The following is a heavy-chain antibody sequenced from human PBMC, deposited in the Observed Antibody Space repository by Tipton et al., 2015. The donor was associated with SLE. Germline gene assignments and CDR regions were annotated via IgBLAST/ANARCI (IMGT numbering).Heavy chain of an antibody. CDR1: DGSIRSTNYY. CDR2: IFYTGST. Sequence: TLSLTCTVSDGSIRSTNYYWGWIRQPPGKGLEWIGSIFYTGSTYYNPSLKSRVSFSIDTSKHQFSLKLNSVTAADTAVYYCARQGLPHIAAPSTRYYYGMDVWGHGTTVTVSS. V-gene: IGHV4-39*07. J-gene: IGHJ6*02. CDR3: ARQGLPHIAAPSTRYYYGMDV. D-gene: IGHD6-13*01.